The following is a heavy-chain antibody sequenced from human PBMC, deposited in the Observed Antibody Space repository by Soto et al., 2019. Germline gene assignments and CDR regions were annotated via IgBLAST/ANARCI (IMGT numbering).Heavy chain of an antibody. J-gene: IGHJ4*02. CDR1: GYTFTSYG. V-gene: IGHV1-18*01. CDR3: ARDSPPPRE. Sequence: QVQLVQSGAEVKKPGASVKVSCKASGYTFTSYGISWVRQAPGQGLEWMGWISAYNGNTNYALEIQGRVTTTTDTSTSTAYMALRSLRCEDTAVYYCARDSPPPREWGQGPLVTVSS. CDR2: ISAYNGNT.